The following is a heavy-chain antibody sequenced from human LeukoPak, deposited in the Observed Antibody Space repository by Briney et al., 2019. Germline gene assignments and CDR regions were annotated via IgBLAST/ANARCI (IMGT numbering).Heavy chain of an antibody. Sequence: GGSLRLPCAASGFTFSSYWMSWVRQAPGKGLEWVANIKQDGSEKYYVDSVKGRFTISRDNAKNSLYLQMNSLRAEDTAVYYCARDGSGGVVIIIDWGQGTLVTVSS. CDR1: GFTFSSYW. D-gene: IGHD3-3*01. J-gene: IGHJ4*02. V-gene: IGHV3-7*01. CDR3: ARDGSGGVVIIID. CDR2: IKQDGSEK.